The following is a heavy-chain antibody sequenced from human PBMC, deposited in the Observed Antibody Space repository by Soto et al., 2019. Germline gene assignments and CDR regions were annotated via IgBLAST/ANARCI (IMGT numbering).Heavy chain of an antibody. D-gene: IGHD3-9*01. V-gene: IGHV3-30*18. CDR3: AKDLYDILTGYLSFPDY. CDR2: ISYDGSNK. CDR1: GFTFSSYG. J-gene: IGHJ4*02. Sequence: QVQLVESGGGVVQPGRSLRLSCAASGFTFSSYGMHWVRQAPGKGLEWVAVISYDGSNKYYADSVKGRFTISRDNSKNTLYLQMNSLRAEDTAVYYCAKDLYDILTGYLSFPDYWGQGTLVTVSS.